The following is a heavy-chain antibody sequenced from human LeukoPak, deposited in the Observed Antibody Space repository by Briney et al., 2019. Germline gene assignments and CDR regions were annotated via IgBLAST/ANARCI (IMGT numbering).Heavy chain of an antibody. D-gene: IGHD5-18*01. Sequence: GGSLRLSCTASGFTFGTFWMTWVRQAPGKGLEWVANIKEDGREKYYVDSVKGRFTISRDNARKSLSLQMNSLRAEDTAVYYCARDVDTNYWGQGTLVTVSS. J-gene: IGHJ4*02. CDR1: GFTFGTFW. CDR3: ARDVDTNY. CDR2: IKEDGREK. V-gene: IGHV3-7*03.